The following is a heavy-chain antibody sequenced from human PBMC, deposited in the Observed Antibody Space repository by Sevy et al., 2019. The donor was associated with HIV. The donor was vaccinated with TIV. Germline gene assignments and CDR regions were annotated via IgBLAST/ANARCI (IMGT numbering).Heavy chain of an antibody. Sequence: SETLSLTCSVSGVSISEYHWNWIRQSAGNRREWIGRISSSGNSDYNSSFKSRVTISLDTSKNQFSLKLRSATVADTAFYFCARGRAMIDFWGQGIMVTVSS. CDR1: GVSISEYH. J-gene: IGHJ4*02. V-gene: IGHV4-4*07. CDR3: ARGRAMIDF. CDR2: ISSSGNS.